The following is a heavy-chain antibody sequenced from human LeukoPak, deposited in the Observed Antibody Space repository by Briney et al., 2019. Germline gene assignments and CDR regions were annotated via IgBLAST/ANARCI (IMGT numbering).Heavy chain of an antibody. CDR3: ASTYSSSPGNWFDP. CDR2: IYYSGST. V-gene: IGHV4-59*01. Sequence: PSETLSLTCTVSGGSISSYYWSWIRQPPGKGLGWIGYIYYSGSTNYNPSLKSRVTISVDTSKNQFSLKLSSVTAADTAVYYCASTYSSSPGNWFDPWGQGTLVTVSS. CDR1: GGSISSYY. J-gene: IGHJ5*02. D-gene: IGHD6-6*01.